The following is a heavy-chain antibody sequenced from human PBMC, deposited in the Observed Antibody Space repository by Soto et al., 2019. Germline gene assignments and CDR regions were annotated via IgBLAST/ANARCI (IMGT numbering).Heavy chain of an antibody. Sequence: PGGSLRLSCSVSGFTFNSYAMHWVRQAPGKGLQYVSSISSNGGSTYYADSVKGRFIISRDNSKNTLYLQMSGLRGEDTAVYYCVKDRYVDYWGQGTLVTVS. V-gene: IGHV3-64D*06. J-gene: IGHJ4*02. CDR2: ISSNGGST. CDR1: GFTFNSYA. CDR3: VKDRYVDY.